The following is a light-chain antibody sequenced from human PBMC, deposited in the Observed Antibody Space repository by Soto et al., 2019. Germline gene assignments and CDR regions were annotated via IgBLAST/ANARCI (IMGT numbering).Light chain of an antibody. CDR2: DDS. J-gene: IGLJ2*01. CDR1: NIGSKT. Sequence: SYELTQSPSVSVAPGQTARLTCGGDNIGSKTVHWYQQKPGQAPVLVVYDDSDRPSGIPERFSGSNSQNTATLTITGVEAGDEADYYCQVWDTSPLDVIFGGGTKVTVL. CDR3: QVWDTSPLDVI. V-gene: IGLV3-21*02.